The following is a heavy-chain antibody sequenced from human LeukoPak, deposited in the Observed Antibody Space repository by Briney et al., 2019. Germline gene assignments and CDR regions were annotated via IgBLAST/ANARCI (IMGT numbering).Heavy chain of an antibody. CDR3: AKSITTVTRYFDY. CDR2: ISGSGGST. V-gene: IGHV3-23*01. CDR1: GFTFSSYA. Sequence: GGSLRLSCAASGFTFSSYAMSWVRQAPGKGLEWGSAISGSGGSTYYADSVRGRFTISRDNSKNTLYLQMNSLRAEDTAVYYCAKSITTVTRYFDYWGQGTLVTVSS. J-gene: IGHJ4*02. D-gene: IGHD4-17*01.